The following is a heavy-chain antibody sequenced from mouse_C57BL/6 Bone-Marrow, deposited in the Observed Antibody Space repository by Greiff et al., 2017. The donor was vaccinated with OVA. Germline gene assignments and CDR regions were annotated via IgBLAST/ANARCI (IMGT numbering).Heavy chain of an antibody. Sequence: VQLQQPGAELVKPGASVKLSCKASGYTFTSYWMHWVKQRPGQGLEWIGMIHPTSGSTNYNEKFKSKATLTVDKSSSTAYMQLSSLTSEDSAVYYCAPTGLYYAMDYWGQGTSVTVSS. V-gene: IGHV1-64*01. J-gene: IGHJ4*01. CDR1: GYTFTSYW. CDR2: IHPTSGST. CDR3: APTGLYYAMDY. D-gene: IGHD4-1*02.